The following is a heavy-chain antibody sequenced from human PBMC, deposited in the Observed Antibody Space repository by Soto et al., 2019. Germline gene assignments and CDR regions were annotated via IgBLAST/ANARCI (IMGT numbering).Heavy chain of an antibody. CDR3: AHLYYDILTGPLDFDY. V-gene: IGHV2-5*02. CDR1: GLSLSTSGVG. D-gene: IGHD3-9*01. Sequence: SGPTLVNPTQTLTLTCTFSGLSLSTSGVGVGWIRQPPGKALEWLALIYWDDDKRYSPSLKSRLTITKDTSKNQVVLTMTNMDPVDTATYYCAHLYYDILTGPLDFDYWGQGTLVNVSS. CDR2: IYWDDDK. J-gene: IGHJ4*02.